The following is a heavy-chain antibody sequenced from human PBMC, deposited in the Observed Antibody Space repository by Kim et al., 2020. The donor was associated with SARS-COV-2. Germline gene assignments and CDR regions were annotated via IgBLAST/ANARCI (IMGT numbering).Heavy chain of an antibody. CDR3: AKGIEHGGPMVYAHYYYYYGMDV. CDR1: GFTFSSYA. V-gene: IGHV3-23*01. CDR2: ISGSGGST. J-gene: IGHJ6*02. Sequence: GGSLRLSCAASGFTFSSYAMSWVRQAPGKGLEWVSAISGSGGSTYYADSVKGRFTISRDNSKNTLYLQMNSLRAEDTAVYCCAKGIEHGGPMVYAHYYYYYGMDVWXXGTTVTVSS. D-gene: IGHD2-8*01.